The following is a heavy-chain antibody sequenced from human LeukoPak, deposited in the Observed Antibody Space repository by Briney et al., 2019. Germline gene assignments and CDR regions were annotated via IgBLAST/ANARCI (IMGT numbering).Heavy chain of an antibody. CDR1: GGTFSSYA. CDR3: ASLGLAYYDSSGYLNWFDP. J-gene: IGHJ5*02. D-gene: IGHD3-22*01. V-gene: IGHV1-69*04. Sequence: SVKVSCKASGGTFSSYAISWVRQAPGQGLEWMGRIIPIFGIAYYAQKFQGRVTITADKSTSTAYMELSSLRSEDTAVYYCASLGLAYYDSSGYLNWFDPWGQGTLVTVSS. CDR2: IIPIFGIA.